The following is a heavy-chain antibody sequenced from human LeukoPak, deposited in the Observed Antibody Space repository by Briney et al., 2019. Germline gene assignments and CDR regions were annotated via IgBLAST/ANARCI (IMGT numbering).Heavy chain of an antibody. J-gene: IGHJ6*03. CDR2: IYYSGST. CDR3: ASQILTGYYFYYYYYMDV. V-gene: IGHV4-39*01. D-gene: IGHD3-9*01. CDR1: GGSISSYY. Sequence: SETLSLTCTVSGGSISSYYWGWIRQPPGKGLEWIGSIYYSGSTYYNPSLKSRVTISVDTSKNQFSLKLSSVTAADTAVYYCASQILTGYYFYYYYYMDVWGKGTTVTISS.